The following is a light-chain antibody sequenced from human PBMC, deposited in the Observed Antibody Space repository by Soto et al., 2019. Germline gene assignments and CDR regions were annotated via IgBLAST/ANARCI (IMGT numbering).Light chain of an antibody. CDR2: DTD. CDR1: TGAVGNGHW. CDR3: LLFFGGTGI. V-gene: IGLV7-46*01. J-gene: IGLJ2*01. Sequence: QAVVTQEPSLTVSPGGTVTLTCGSSTGAVGNGHWPYWFQQKPGHVPKTLIFDTDNKHSWTPARFSGSLLGGMAALTLSGAQPEDEADYYCLLFFGGTGIFGGGTKLTVL.